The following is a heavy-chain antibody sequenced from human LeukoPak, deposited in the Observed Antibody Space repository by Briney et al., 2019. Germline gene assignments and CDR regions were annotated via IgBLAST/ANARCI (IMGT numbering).Heavy chain of an antibody. V-gene: IGHV4-34*01. D-gene: IGHD5-18*01. CDR2: INHSGST. J-gene: IGHJ4*02. CDR1: GGSFGGYY. CDR3: ACGYSYGYETMVFDY. Sequence: PSETLSLTCAVYGGSFGGYYWSWIRQPPGKGLEWIGEINHSGSTNYNPSLKSRVTISVDTSKNQFSLKLSSVTAADTAVYYCACGYSYGYETMVFDYWGQGTLVTVSS.